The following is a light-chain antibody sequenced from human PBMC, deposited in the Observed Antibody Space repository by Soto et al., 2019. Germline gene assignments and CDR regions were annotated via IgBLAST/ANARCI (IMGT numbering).Light chain of an antibody. CDR2: RDS. J-gene: IGLJ3*02. V-gene: IGLV3-9*01. CDR3: QVWDSSTGV. Sequence: SYELTQPLSVSVALGQTARITCGGNNIGSKTVHWYQQKPGQAPVLVIYRDSNRPSGIAERFSGSNSGNTATLTISRAQDGDEADYYCQVWDSSTGVFGGGTKLTVL. CDR1: NIGSKT.